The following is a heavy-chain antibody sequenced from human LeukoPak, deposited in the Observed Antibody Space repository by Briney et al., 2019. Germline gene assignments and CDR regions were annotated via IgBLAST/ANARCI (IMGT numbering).Heavy chain of an antibody. CDR2: IRSKPSSYTT. J-gene: IGHJ4*02. V-gene: IGHV3-73*01. CDR3: TRQDCIGGSCSYVDY. CDR1: GFDFSGFY. D-gene: IGHD2-15*01. Sequence: GGSLRLSCAASGFDFSGFYMHWVRQASGRGLEWVGLIRSKPSSYTTVYAASVKGRFTISRDDSKNTAYLQMNTMKAEDTAVYYRTRQDCIGGSCSYVDYWGQGTLVTVSS.